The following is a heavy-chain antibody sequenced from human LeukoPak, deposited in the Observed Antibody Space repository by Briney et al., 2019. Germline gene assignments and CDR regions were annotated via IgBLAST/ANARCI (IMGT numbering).Heavy chain of an antibody. CDR3: ARYQTPIAAAGSRYAFDI. CDR1: GGSISSYY. CDR2: IYTSGST. D-gene: IGHD6-13*01. J-gene: IGHJ3*02. Sequence: PSETLSLTCTVSGGSISSYYWSWMRQPAGKGLEWIGRIYTSGSTNYNPSLKSRVTMSVDTSKNHFSLKLSSVTAADTAVYYCARYQTPIAAAGSRYAFDIWGQGTMVTVSS. V-gene: IGHV4-4*07.